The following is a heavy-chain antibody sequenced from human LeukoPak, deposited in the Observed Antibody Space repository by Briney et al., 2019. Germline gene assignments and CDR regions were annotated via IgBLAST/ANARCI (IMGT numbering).Heavy chain of an antibody. D-gene: IGHD6-6*01. J-gene: IGHJ3*02. V-gene: IGHV3-53*01. CDR2: IHSSGVT. CDR1: QFTVSINY. Sequence: GGSLRLSCAGSQFTVSINYMSWVRQAPGKGLEWVSVIHSSGVTYYADSVKGRFTISRDNSKNTMYLQMNSLRAEDTAVYYCAREGIAARPRAFDIWGQGTMVTVSS. CDR3: AREGIAARPRAFDI.